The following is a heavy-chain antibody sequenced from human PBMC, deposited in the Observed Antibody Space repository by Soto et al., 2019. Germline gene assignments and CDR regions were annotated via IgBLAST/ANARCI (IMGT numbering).Heavy chain of an antibody. CDR3: AKAFYGSGSYYNPYYYYYYMDV. CDR1: GFTFSSYA. D-gene: IGHD3-10*01. Sequence: GGSLRLSCAASGFTFSSYAMSWVRQAPGKGLEWVSAISGSGGSTYYADSVKGRFTISRDNSKNTLYLQMNSLRAEDTAVYYCAKAFYGSGSYYNPYYYYYYMDVWGKGTTVTVSS. V-gene: IGHV3-23*01. J-gene: IGHJ6*03. CDR2: ISGSGGST.